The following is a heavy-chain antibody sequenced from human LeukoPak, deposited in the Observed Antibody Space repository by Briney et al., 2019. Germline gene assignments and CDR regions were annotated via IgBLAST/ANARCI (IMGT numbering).Heavy chain of an antibody. D-gene: IGHD3-10*01. CDR2: IYDSGST. V-gene: IGHV4-30-2*01. CDR1: GGSVSSGGYS. Sequence: SETLSLTCAVSGGSVSSGGYSWSWIRQPPGKGLEWIGYIYDSGSTYYNPSLKSRVTISLDRSKNQFSLKLTSVTAADTAVYYCARYGGSGTYFFDYWGQGTLVTVS. J-gene: IGHJ4*02. CDR3: ARYGGSGTYFFDY.